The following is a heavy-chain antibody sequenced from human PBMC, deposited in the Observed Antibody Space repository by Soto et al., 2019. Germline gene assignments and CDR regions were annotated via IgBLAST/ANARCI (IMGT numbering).Heavy chain of an antibody. CDR2: INHSGST. J-gene: IGHJ4*02. CDR3: ARLGYCSGDSCLDY. D-gene: IGHD2-15*01. V-gene: IGHV4-34*01. CDR1: GGSFSGYY. Sequence: QVQLQQWGAGLLKPSETLSLTCAVYGGSFSGYYWCWIRQPPGQGLEWIGEINHSGSTNYNPSLKSRVTISIDTSKNQFSLTLSSVTTAATPVYYCARLGYCSGDSCLDYWGQGTLVVVSS.